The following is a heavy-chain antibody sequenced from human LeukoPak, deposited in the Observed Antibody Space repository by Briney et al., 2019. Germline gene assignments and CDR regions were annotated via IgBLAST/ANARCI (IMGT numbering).Heavy chain of an antibody. D-gene: IGHD3-16*02. CDR1: GGSLSSSSYY. J-gene: IGHJ3*02. CDR3: ARQSDMITFGGVIAPPHAFDI. CDR2: IYYSGST. Sequence: PSETLSLTCTVSGGSLSSSSYYWGWIRQPPGKGLEWLGSIYYSGSTYYNPSLKSRVTISVDTSKKQFSLKLSSVTAADTAVYYCARQSDMITFGGVIAPPHAFDIWGQGTMVTVSS. V-gene: IGHV4-39*01.